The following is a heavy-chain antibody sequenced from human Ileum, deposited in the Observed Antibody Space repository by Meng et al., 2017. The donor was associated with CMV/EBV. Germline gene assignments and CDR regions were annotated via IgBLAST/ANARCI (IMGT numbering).Heavy chain of an antibody. J-gene: IGHJ4*02. V-gene: IGHV4-34*01. CDR2: VHHSGIT. D-gene: IGHD4-23*01. Sequence: QGQRKQWGAGLLKPSEILSLTWVVYGGSFSDYYWIWIRQSPGKGLEWIGEVHHSGITNYNPSLKSRVTISVDTSKNQFFLKLTSVTAADTGLYYCATNSEDYWGQGTLVTVSS. CDR1: GGSFSDYY. CDR3: ATNSEDY.